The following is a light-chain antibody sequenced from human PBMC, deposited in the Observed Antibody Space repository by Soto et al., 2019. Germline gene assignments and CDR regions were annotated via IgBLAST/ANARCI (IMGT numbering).Light chain of an antibody. V-gene: IGLV1-40*01. CDR2: GNS. J-gene: IGLJ2*01. CDR1: SSNIGAGHD. Sequence: QSVLTQPPSVSGAPGQRVTISCTGSSSNIGAGHDVHWYQQLPGTAPKLLIYGNSNRPSGVPDRFSGSKSGTSASLAITGLEAEDEADYYSQSYDSSLRGVVFGGGTKLTVL. CDR3: QSYDSSLRGVV.